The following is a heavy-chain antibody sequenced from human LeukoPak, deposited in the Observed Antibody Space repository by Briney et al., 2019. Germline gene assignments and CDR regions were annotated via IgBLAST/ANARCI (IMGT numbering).Heavy chain of an antibody. Sequence: GGSLRLSCAASGFTFSSYAMSWVRQTPGKGLEWVSGISGSDASTYYTDSVTGRFTISRDNSKNTLYLHMNSLRAEDTAVYYCAKDVTYYFGSGSNPNWFDPWGQGTLVTVSS. CDR1: GFTFSSYA. D-gene: IGHD3-10*01. J-gene: IGHJ5*02. V-gene: IGHV3-23*01. CDR2: ISGSDAST. CDR3: AKDVTYYFGSGSNPNWFDP.